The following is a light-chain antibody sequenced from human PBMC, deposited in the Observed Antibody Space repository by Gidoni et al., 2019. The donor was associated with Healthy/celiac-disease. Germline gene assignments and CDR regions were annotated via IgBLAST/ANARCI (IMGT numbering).Light chain of an antibody. CDR2: DAS. CDR1: QMVSSY. J-gene: IGKJ5*01. CDR3: QQRSNWPPIT. Sequence: EIVLTQSPATLSLSPGDRATLSCRASQMVSSYLAWYQQKPGQAPMLLIYDASNRAAGIPARFSGSGSGTDFTLTISSLEPEDFAVYYCQQRSNWPPITFGQGTRLEIK. V-gene: IGKV3-11*01.